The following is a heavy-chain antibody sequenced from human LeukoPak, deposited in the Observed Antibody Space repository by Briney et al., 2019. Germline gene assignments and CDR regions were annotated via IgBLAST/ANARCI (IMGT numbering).Heavy chain of an antibody. CDR3: ARHRGSWFGEPQLDY. J-gene: IGHJ4*02. Sequence: GESLQISCKGSGYSFTSYWIGWVRPMPGKGLEWMGIIYPGDSDTRYSPSFQGQVTISADKSINTAYLQWSSLKASDTAMYYCARHRGSWFGEPQLDYWGQGTLVTVSS. D-gene: IGHD3-10*01. V-gene: IGHV5-51*01. CDR2: IYPGDSDT. CDR1: GYSFTSYW.